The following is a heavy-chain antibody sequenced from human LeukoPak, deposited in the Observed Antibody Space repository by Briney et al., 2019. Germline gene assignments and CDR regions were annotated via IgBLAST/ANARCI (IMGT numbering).Heavy chain of an antibody. CDR1: GFTLSSYA. CDR3: AKGALLLWFGETAQDNWFDP. V-gene: IGHV3-23*01. Sequence: TGGSLSLFCAASGFTLSSYAMSWVLQAPGKGLEWVSAISGIGGSTYYADSVKGRFTISRDNSKNTLYLQMNSLRAEATAVYYCAKGALLLWFGETAQDNWFDPWGQGTLVTVSS. CDR2: ISGIGGST. D-gene: IGHD3-10*01. J-gene: IGHJ5*02.